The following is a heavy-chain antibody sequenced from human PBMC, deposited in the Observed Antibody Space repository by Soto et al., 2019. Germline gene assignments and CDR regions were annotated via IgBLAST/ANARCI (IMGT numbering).Heavy chain of an antibody. V-gene: IGHV4-39*01. CDR3: AVGIAARGSWFDP. D-gene: IGHD6-6*01. CDR2: IYYSGST. J-gene: IGHJ5*02. Sequence: KPSETLSLTCTVSCGSISSSSYYWGWIRQPPGKGLEWIGSIYYSGSTYYNPSLKSRVTISVDTSKNQFSLKLSSVTAADAAVYYCAVGIAARGSWFDPWGQGTLVTVSS. CDR1: CGSISSSSYY.